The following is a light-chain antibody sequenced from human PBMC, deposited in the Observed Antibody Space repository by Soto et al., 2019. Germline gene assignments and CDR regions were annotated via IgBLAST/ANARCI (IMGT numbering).Light chain of an antibody. CDR3: AAWDDSLNGVV. Sequence: QSVLTQPPSASGTPGQTIAISCSGGSSNIGSHTVNWYQQLPGTAPRLLIYSNTQRPSGAPDRFSGSKSGTSASLAISGLQSEYEGDYYCAAWDDSLNGVVFGGGTQLTVL. V-gene: IGLV1-44*01. J-gene: IGLJ2*01. CDR1: SSNIGSHT. CDR2: SNT.